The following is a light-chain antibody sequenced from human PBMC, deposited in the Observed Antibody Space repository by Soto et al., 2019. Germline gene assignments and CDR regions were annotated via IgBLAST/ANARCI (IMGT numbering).Light chain of an antibody. CDR2: DAS. Sequence: EIVLTQSPATLSWSPGKRAPFSSRPSQRLATSLAWYQQKPGQAPRLLIYDASNRATGIPARFSGSGSGTDFTLTISGLEPEDFAVYYCQQRTNWPPLTFGGGTKVEIK. CDR1: QRLATS. CDR3: QQRTNWPPLT. V-gene: IGKV3-11*01. J-gene: IGKJ4*01.